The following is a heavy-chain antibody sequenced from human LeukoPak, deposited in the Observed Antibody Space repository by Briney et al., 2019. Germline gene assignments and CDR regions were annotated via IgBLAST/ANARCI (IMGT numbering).Heavy chain of an antibody. V-gene: IGHV3-23*01. J-gene: IGHJ4*02. D-gene: IGHD3-22*01. Sequence: PGGSLRLSCAASGFTFSSYAMSWVRQAPGKGLEWVSAISGSGGSTYYADSVKGRFTISRDNSKNTLYLQMNSLRAEDTAVYYCAKIVIVVVTKGAVDYWGQGTLVTVSS. CDR1: GFTFSSYA. CDR3: AKIVIVVVTKGAVDY. CDR2: ISGSGGST.